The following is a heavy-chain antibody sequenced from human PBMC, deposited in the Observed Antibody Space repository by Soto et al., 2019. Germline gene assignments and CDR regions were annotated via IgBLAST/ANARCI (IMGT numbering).Heavy chain of an antibody. CDR1: GSSFTSYW. CDR2: IYPGDSDA. V-gene: IGHV5-51*01. J-gene: IGHJ4*02. CDR3: ARPPLAYCSGGNCYKVYFDY. D-gene: IGHD2-15*01. Sequence: GESLKISCKASGSSFTSYWIGWGRQMPGKGLEWMGIIYPGDSDARYSPSFQGQVIMSVDKSISTTYLQWNSLKASDTAIYYCARPPLAYCSGGNCYKVYFDYWGQGTLV.